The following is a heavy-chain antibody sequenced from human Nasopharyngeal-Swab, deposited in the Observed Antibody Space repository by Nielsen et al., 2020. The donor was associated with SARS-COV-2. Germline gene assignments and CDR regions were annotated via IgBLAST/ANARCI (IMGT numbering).Heavy chain of an antibody. Sequence: WIRQPPGKGLEWIGEINHGGSTNYNPSLKSRVTISVDTSKNQFSLKLSSVTAADTAVYYCARGSVVPAAPAVDYFDYWGQGTLVTVSS. CDR2: INHGGST. V-gene: IGHV4-34*01. CDR3: ARGSVVPAAPAVDYFDY. J-gene: IGHJ4*02. D-gene: IGHD2-2*01.